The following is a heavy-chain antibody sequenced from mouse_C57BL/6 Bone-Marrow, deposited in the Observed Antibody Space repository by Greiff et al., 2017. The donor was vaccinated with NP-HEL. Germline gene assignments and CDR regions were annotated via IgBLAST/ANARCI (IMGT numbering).Heavy chain of an antibody. V-gene: IGHV1-54*01. CDR2: INPGSGGT. Sequence: VQLQQSGAELVRPGTSVKVSCKASGYAFTNYLIEWVKQRPGQGLEWIGVINPGSGGTNYNEKFKGKATLTADKSSSPAYMQLSSLTSEDSAVYFCARFYYEYFDYWGQGTTLTVSS. CDR3: ARFYYEYFDY. CDR1: GYAFTNYL. J-gene: IGHJ2*01. D-gene: IGHD2-4*01.